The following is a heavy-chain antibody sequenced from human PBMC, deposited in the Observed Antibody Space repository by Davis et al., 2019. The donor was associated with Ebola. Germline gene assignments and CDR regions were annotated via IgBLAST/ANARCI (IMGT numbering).Heavy chain of an antibody. V-gene: IGHV3-66*01. D-gene: IGHD1-26*01. Sequence: GALLKTFYSSSGLTFSHYAIHWVRQPPRKGLEWVSVIHSGGSSYYADSVKGRFTIARDNYKNTLYLQMNSLRAEDTAVYYGAKVTGARAIWGQGTMVTVSS. J-gene: IGHJ3*02. CDR1: GLTFSHYA. CDR2: IHSGGSS. CDR3: AKVTGARAI.